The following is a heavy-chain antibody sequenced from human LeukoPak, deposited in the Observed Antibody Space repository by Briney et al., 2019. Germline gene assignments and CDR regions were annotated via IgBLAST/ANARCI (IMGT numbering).Heavy chain of an antibody. CDR3: ARNRGMRRYFDY. Sequence: SQTLSLTCTVSGGSISSGSYYWSWIRQPAGKGLEWIGRIYTSGSTNYNPSLKSRVTISVDTSKNQFSLKLSSVTAADTAVYYCARNRGMRRYFDYWGQGTLVTVSS. CDR1: GGSISSGSYY. D-gene: IGHD2/OR15-2a*01. CDR2: IYTSGST. V-gene: IGHV4-61*02. J-gene: IGHJ4*02.